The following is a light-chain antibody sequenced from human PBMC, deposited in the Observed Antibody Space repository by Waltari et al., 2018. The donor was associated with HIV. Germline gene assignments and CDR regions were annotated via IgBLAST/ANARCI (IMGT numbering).Light chain of an antibody. CDR3: GTWDSSLSAVV. CDR2: DTN. CDR1: SSNLGNSY. V-gene: IGLV1-51*01. Sequence: QSVLTQPPSVSAAPGQKVTISCSGSSSNLGNSYVSWYQQLPGTAPKLLIYDTNKRPSGIPDRCSGSKSGTSATLGITGLQTGDEADYYCGTWDSSLSAVVFGGGTKLTVL. J-gene: IGLJ2*01.